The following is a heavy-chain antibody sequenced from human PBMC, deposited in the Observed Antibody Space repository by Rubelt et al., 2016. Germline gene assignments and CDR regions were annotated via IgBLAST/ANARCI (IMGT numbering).Heavy chain of an antibody. Sequence: EVQLVESGGGLVQPGGSLRLSCAASGFAVSSNYMSWVRQAPGKGLEWVSVIYSGGSTYYSDSVKGRFTISRDNSRDTLYLQMNNMRAEETALYYCARHSANSGCYYPQHFDYWGQGTLVTVSS. CDR2: IYSGGST. CDR3: ARHSANSGCYYPQHFDY. CDR1: GFAVSSNY. D-gene: IGHD1-26*01. V-gene: IGHV3-66*04. J-gene: IGHJ4*02.